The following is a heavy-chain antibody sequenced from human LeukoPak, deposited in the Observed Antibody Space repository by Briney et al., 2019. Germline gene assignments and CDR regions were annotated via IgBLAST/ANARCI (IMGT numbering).Heavy chain of an antibody. CDR2: INPNSGGT. Sequence: ASVKVSCKASGYTFTGYYMHWVRQAPGQGLEWMGWINPNSGGTNYAQKFQGRVTMTRDTSISTAYMELSRLRSDDTAVYYCARGRGYSYGYDAFDIWGQGTLVTVSS. CDR3: ARGRGYSYGYDAFDI. CDR1: GYTFTGYY. D-gene: IGHD5-18*01. J-gene: IGHJ4*02. V-gene: IGHV1-2*02.